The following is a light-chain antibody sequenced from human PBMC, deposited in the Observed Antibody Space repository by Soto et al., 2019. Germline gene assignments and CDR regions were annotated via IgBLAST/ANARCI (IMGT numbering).Light chain of an antibody. CDR1: QSVSNY. J-gene: IGKJ1*01. Sequence: EIVLTQSPATLSLSPGERATLSCRASQSVSNYLAWYHQTPGQAPRLLIYDASTMTTGIPARFSGSGSGTDFMPTISSPEPEDFAVYYCQQHSNWPPWTFGQGTKVEIK. V-gene: IGKV3-11*01. CDR2: DAS. CDR3: QQHSNWPPWT.